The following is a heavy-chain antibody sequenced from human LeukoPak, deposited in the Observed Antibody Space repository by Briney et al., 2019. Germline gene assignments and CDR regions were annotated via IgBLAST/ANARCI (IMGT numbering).Heavy chain of an antibody. D-gene: IGHD3-10*01. CDR2: IGGSGDKT. Sequence: PGGSLRLSCTASGFTFGDYAMSWVRQAPGKGLEWVSSIGGSGDKTYYADSVKGRFTISRDNSKNTLYLQMNSLRAEDTAIYYCANAAFYYTSGTYVWGQGTLVTVSS. V-gene: IGHV3-23*01. CDR3: ANAAFYYTSGTYV. J-gene: IGHJ4*02. CDR1: GFTFGDYA.